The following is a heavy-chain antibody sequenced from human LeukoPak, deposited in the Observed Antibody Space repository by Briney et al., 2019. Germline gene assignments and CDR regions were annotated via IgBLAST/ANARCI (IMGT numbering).Heavy chain of an antibody. D-gene: IGHD1-26*01. CDR1: GFTFSSYA. V-gene: IGHV3-23*01. J-gene: IGHJ3*02. CDR3: VKTTIGSYLEDAFDI. CDR2: ISGSGGST. Sequence: GGSLRLSCAASGFTFSSYAMRWVRQAPGKGLEWVSAISGSGGSTYYADSVKGRFTISRDNSKNTLYLQMNSLRADDTAVYFCVKTTIGSYLEDAFDIWGQGTMVTVSS.